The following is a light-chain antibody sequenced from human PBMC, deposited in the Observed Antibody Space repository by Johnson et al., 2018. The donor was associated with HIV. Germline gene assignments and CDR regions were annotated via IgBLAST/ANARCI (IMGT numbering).Light chain of an antibody. CDR2: DNN. CDR3: GTWDSSLSAYV. J-gene: IGLJ1*01. V-gene: IGLV1-51*01. Sequence: SVLTQPPSVSAAPGQKVTISCSGSSSNIGNNYVSWYQPLPGTAPKLLIYDNNKRPSGIPDRLSGSKSGTSATLGITGLQTGDEADYYCGTWDSSLSAYVFGTGTKVTVL. CDR1: SSNIGNNY.